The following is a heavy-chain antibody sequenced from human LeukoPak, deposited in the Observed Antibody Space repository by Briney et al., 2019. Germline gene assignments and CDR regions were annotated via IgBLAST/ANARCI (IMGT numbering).Heavy chain of an antibody. J-gene: IGHJ5*02. D-gene: IGHD3-10*01. V-gene: IGHV3-23*01. CDR2: ISGSGGST. CDR3: AKMGPMVRGVTNWFDP. CDR1: GFTFSSYA. Sequence: GGSLRLSCAASGFTFSSYAMSWVRQAPGKGLEWVSAISGSGGSTYYADSVKGRFTISRDNSKNTLYLQMNSLRAEDTAVYYCAKMGPMVRGVTNWFDPWGQGTLVTVSS.